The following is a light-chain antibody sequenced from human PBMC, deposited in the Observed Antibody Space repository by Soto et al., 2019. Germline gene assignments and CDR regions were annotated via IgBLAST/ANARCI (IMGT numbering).Light chain of an antibody. CDR1: QSINRW. J-gene: IGKJ2*01. V-gene: IGKV1-5*01. Sequence: DIQMTQSPPTLSASVGDRVTITCRAGQSINRWLAWYQQKPGRAPKLLIYDVSTLQSGVPSRFSGSGSETEFILTISSLQPDDFATYYCQQYNAFYTFGQGTRLEIK. CDR2: DVS. CDR3: QQYNAFYT.